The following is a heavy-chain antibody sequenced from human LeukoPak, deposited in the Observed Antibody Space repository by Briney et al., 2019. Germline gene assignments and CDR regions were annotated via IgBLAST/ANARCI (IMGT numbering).Heavy chain of an antibody. CDR2: IQYDGRNK. CDR1: GFTFSCYA. Sequence: PGGSLRLSYAASGFTFSCYAMLWVRQAPGKGLEWVAFIQYDGRNKCCADSVKGRFTVSRDNSKNTLYLQMNSLRVEDTAIYYCAKDKNDSGDYSSMDVWGKGTTVTVSS. J-gene: IGHJ6*03. CDR3: AKDKNDSGDYSSMDV. D-gene: IGHD4-17*01. V-gene: IGHV3-30*02.